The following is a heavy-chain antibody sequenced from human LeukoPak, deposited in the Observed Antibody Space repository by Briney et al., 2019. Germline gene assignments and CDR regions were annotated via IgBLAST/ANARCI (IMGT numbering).Heavy chain of an antibody. Sequence: AGGSLRLSCAASGFTFSSYWMNWVRQAPGKGLVWVSRIASDGSSTTYADSVKGRFTISRDNGKNTLYLQMNSLRVEDTAIYYCFREGGDWGQGTLVTVSS. J-gene: IGHJ4*02. D-gene: IGHD3-10*01. CDR2: IASDGSST. CDR1: GFTFSSYW. V-gene: IGHV3-74*01. CDR3: FREGGD.